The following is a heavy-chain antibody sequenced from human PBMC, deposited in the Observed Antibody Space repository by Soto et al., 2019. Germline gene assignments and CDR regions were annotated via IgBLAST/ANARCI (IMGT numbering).Heavy chain of an antibody. CDR1: GFTFSDHY. V-gene: IGHV3-11*01. D-gene: IGHD6-13*01. J-gene: IGHJ4*02. CDR2: ISSSGSTI. Sequence: GGSLRLSCAASGFTFSDHYMSWVRQAPGKGLEWVSYISSSGSTIYYADSVKGRFTISRDNAKNSLYLQMKSLRAEDTAVYYCARVSSSWWDYWGQGXLVTVYS. CDR3: ARVSSSWWDY.